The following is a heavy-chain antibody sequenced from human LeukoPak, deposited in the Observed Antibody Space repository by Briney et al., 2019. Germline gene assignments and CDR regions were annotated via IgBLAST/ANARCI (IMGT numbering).Heavy chain of an antibody. J-gene: IGHJ3*02. CDR2: IYHSGST. CDR1: GGSISSGGYS. CDR3: ARSGAEHAFDI. V-gene: IGHV4-30-2*01. Sequence: PSQTLSLTCAVSGGSISSGGYSWSWIRQPPGKGLEWIGYIYHSGSTYYNPSLKSRVTISVDRSKNQFPLKLSSVTAADTAVYYCARSGAEHAFDIWGQGTMVTVSS. D-gene: IGHD1-26*01.